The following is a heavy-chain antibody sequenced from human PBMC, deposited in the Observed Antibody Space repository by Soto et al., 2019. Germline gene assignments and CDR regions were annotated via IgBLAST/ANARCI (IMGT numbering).Heavy chain of an antibody. Sequence: PGGSLRLSCAASGFTFSSYGMHWVRQAPGKGLEWVAVISYDGSNKYYADTVKGQYTISRDNSKNTLYLQMNSLRAEDTAVYYCAKDAFGYDILTGFPHALDIWGQGTMVTVSS. CDR1: GFTFSSYG. CDR2: ISYDGSNK. J-gene: IGHJ3*02. V-gene: IGHV3-30*18. CDR3: AKDAFGYDILTGFPHALDI. D-gene: IGHD3-9*01.